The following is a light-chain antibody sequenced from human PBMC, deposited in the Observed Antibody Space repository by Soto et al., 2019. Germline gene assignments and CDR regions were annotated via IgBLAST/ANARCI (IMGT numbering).Light chain of an antibody. CDR3: QQYNNWPPWT. CDR2: GAS. CDR1: QSVSSN. Sequence: DIVMTQSPATLSVSPGERATLSFRASQSVSSNLAWYQQKPGQAPRLLIYGASTRATGIPARFSGSGSGTEFTLTISSLQSEDFAVYYCQQYNNWPPWTFGQGTKVDTK. V-gene: IGKV3-15*01. J-gene: IGKJ1*01.